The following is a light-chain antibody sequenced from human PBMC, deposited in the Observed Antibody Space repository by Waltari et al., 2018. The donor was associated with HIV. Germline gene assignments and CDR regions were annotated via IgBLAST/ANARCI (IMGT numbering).Light chain of an antibody. Sequence: QSVLTHPPSVSGAPGQRVTISCPGSSSTLGAGYHIPWYQQLPGTAPRLLIYGNTNRPSGVPDRFSGSKSGTSASLAITGLQAEDEADYYCQSYDSSLSGWVFGGGTKLTVV. J-gene: IGLJ3*02. CDR3: QSYDSSLSGWV. CDR2: GNT. CDR1: SSTLGAGYH. V-gene: IGLV1-40*01.